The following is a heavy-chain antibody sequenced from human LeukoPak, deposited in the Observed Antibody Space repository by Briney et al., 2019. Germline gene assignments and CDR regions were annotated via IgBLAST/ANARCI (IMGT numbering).Heavy chain of an antibody. D-gene: IGHD6-19*01. V-gene: IGHV1-24*01. CDR2: FDPEDGET. CDR3: ATNVRSYSSGWYPGDFDY. CDR1: GYTLTELS. J-gene: IGHJ4*02. Sequence: ASVKVSCKVSGYTLTELSMHWVRQAPGKGLEWMGGFDPEDGETIYAQKFQGRVTMTEDTSTDTAYMELSSLRSEDTAVYYCATNVRSYSSGWYPGDFDYWGQGTLVTVSS.